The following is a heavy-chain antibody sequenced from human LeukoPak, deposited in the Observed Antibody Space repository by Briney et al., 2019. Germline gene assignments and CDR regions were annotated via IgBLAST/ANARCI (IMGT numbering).Heavy chain of an antibody. Sequence: PSETLSLTCTVSGGSISSYYWSWIRQPPGKGLEWIGYIYYSGSTNYNPSLKSRVTISIDTSKNQFSLKLSSVTAADTAVYFCARQVRTTVHFDPWGQRTLVTVSS. V-gene: IGHV4-59*01. J-gene: IGHJ5*02. CDR3: ARQVRTTVHFDP. D-gene: IGHD4-17*01. CDR1: GGSISSYY. CDR2: IYYSGST.